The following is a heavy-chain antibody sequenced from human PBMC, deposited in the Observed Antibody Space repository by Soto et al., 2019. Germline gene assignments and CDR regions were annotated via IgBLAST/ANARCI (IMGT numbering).Heavy chain of an antibody. CDR2: ISSSSSYI. Sequence: GGSLRLSCAASGFTFSSYSMNWVRQAPGKGLEWVSSISSSSSYIYYADSVKGRFTISRDNAKNSLYLQMNSLRAEDTAGYYCAFKKTGYSSGWLRVDYWGQGTLVTVSS. CDR1: GFTFSSYS. D-gene: IGHD6-19*01. V-gene: IGHV3-21*01. CDR3: AFKKTGYSSGWLRVDY. J-gene: IGHJ4*02.